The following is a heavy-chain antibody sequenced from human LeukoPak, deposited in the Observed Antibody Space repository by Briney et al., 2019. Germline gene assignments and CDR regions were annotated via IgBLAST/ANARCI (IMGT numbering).Heavy chain of an antibody. D-gene: IGHD3-22*01. CDR1: GGSISSYY. CDR3: AKSYYDYSTYYSYYFNL. CDR2: IYTSGST. V-gene: IGHV4-4*09. Sequence: PSETLSPTCTVSGGSISSYYWSWIRQPPGKGLEWIGYIYTSGSTNYNPSLKSRVTISVDTSKNQFALKLSSVTAADTAVYYCAKSYYDYSTYYSYYFNLWGQGALVTVSS. J-gene: IGHJ4*02.